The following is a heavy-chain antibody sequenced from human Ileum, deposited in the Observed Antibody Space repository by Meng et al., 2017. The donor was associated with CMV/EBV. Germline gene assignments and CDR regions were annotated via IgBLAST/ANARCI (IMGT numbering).Heavy chain of an antibody. V-gene: IGHV1-18*01. Sequence: QVDLVQSGTEVKKPGASVKVSCKTSGYTFTNHNIAWVRQAPGQGLEWMGWISVHHGNTDYAQKYQDRVTMTRDTSTNTAHMELRSLTSDDTAMYYCARDNWGYDYWGQGTLVTVSS. CDR3: ARDNWGYDY. J-gene: IGHJ4*02. CDR1: GYTFTNHN. CDR2: ISVHHGNT. D-gene: IGHD7-27*01.